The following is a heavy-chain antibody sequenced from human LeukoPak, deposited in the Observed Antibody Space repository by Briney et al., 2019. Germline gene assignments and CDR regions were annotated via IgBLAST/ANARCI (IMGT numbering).Heavy chain of an antibody. CDR1: GFTFSDYY. CDR2: ISSSGSTI. Sequence: NPGGSLRLSCAASGFTFSDYYMSWIRQAPGKGLEWVSYISSSGSTIYYADSVKGRFTISRDNAKNSLYLQMNSLRAEDTAVYYCPRDTYDILTGYQPPDAFDIWGQGTMVTVSS. D-gene: IGHD3-9*01. V-gene: IGHV3-11*01. J-gene: IGHJ3*02. CDR3: PRDTYDILTGYQPPDAFDI.